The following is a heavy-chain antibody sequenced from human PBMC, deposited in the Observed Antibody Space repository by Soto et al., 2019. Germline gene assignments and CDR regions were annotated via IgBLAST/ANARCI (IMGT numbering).Heavy chain of an antibody. CDR3: AKFVRDYFDY. CDR1: GFSFRSYG. Sequence: LRLSCAASGFSFRSYGMHWVRQAPGKGLEWVALISYDGSNKYYADSVKGRFTISRDNSKNTLYLQMNSLRAEDTAVYYCAKFVRDYFDYWGQGTLVTVSS. J-gene: IGHJ4*02. V-gene: IGHV3-30*18. CDR2: ISYDGSNK. D-gene: IGHD6-6*01.